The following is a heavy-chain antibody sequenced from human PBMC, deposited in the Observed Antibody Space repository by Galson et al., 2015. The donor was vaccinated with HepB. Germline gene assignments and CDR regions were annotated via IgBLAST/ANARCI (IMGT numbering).Heavy chain of an antibody. CDR2: ISPNSGGT. D-gene: IGHD4-11*01. Sequence: SVKVSCKASGYTFTGYYMHWVRQAPGQGLEWMGWISPNSGGTNYAQKFQGRVTMTRDTSISTAYMELSRLRSDDTAVYYCAGEGTTVTTPPYYYYGMDVWGQGTTVTVSS. CDR1: GYTFTGYY. CDR3: AGEGTTVTTPPYYYYGMDV. V-gene: IGHV1-2*02. J-gene: IGHJ6*02.